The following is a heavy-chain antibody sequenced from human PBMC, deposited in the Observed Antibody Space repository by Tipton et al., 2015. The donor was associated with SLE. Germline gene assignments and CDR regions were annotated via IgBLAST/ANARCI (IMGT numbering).Heavy chain of an antibody. D-gene: IGHD5-24*01. V-gene: IGHV4-34*01. CDR1: GGSFSGYY. CDR3: ASRGAYRVFAY. Sequence: LRLSCTVHGGSFSGYYWTWIRQPPGKGLEWIGEINHSGSTNYNPSLKSRVTISVDTSKNQFSLKLSSVTAADTAVYYCASRGAYRVFAYWGQGTLVTVSS. CDR2: INHSGST. J-gene: IGHJ4*02.